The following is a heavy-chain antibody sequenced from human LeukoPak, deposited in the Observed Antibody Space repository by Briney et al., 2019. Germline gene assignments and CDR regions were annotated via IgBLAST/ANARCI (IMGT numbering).Heavy chain of an antibody. V-gene: IGHV1-69-2*01. CDR2: VDPEDGET. J-gene: IGHJ3*02. Sequence: ASVKISCKVSGYTFTDYYMHWVQQAPGKGLEWMGLVDPEDGETIYAEKFQGRVTITADTATDTAYMELSSLRSEDTAVYYCATGGAAAGTNDAFDIWGQGTMVTVSS. CDR1: GYTFTDYY. D-gene: IGHD6-13*01. CDR3: ATGGAAAGTNDAFDI.